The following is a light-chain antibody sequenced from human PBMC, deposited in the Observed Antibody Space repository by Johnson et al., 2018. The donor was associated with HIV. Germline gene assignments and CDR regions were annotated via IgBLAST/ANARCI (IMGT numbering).Light chain of an antibody. CDR3: GTWDSSLSSDV. V-gene: IGLV1-51*01. CDR1: SSNIGNNY. J-gene: IGLJ1*01. CDR2: DNN. Sequence: QPVLTQPPSVSAAPGQKVTISCSGSSSNIGNNYVSWYQQLPGTAPKLLIYDNNKRPSGIPDRFSGSKSGTSATLGIIELQTGDEADYYCGTWDSSLSSDVFGTGTKVTCL.